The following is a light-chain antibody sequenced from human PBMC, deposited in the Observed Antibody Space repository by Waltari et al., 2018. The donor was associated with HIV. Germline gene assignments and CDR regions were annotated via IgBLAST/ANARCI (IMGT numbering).Light chain of an antibody. J-gene: IGKJ4*01. CDR2: AAS. CDR3: QQPDSYPLT. CDR1: QDISSY. V-gene: IGKV1-9*01. Sequence: DIQLTQSPSFLSASVGDRATITCRASQDISSYLARHQQKPGEAPKLLIYAASTLHSGVPSRFSGSGSGTEFTLTISSLQPEDFATYYCQQPDSYPLTFGGGTKVEIK.